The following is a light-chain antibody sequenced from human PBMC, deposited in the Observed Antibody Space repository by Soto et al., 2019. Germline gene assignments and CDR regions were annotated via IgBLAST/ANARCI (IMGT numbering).Light chain of an antibody. J-gene: IGKJ4*01. CDR3: QQRSNWPLT. CDR1: QSVTSY. V-gene: IGKV3-11*01. CDR2: DAS. Sequence: DILLTQSPATLSLSPGERATLSCSASQSVTSYLAWYQQKPGQAPRLLIYDASNRATGIPARFSGSGSGTEFTLTISSLEPGDFALYYCQQRSNWPLTFGGGTKVDIK.